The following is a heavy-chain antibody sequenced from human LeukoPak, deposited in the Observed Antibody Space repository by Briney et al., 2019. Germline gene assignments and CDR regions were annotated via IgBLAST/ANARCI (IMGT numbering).Heavy chain of an antibody. CDR2: INAGNGNT. Sequence: GASVKVSCKASGYTFTSYAMHWVRQAPGQRLEWMGWINAGNGNTKYSQKFQGRVTITRDTSASTAYMELSSLGSEDTAMYYCARDQSPIFIVGATGEWDYWDQGTLVTVSS. CDR3: ARDQSPIFIVGATGEWDY. D-gene: IGHD1-26*01. J-gene: IGHJ4*02. CDR1: GYTFTSYA. V-gene: IGHV1-3*01.